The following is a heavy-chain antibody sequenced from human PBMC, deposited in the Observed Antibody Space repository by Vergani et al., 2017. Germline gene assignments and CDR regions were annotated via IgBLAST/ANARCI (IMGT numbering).Heavy chain of an antibody. CDR1: GGSFSGYY. J-gene: IGHJ6*03. Sequence: QVQLQQWGAGLLKPSETLSLTCAVYGGSFSGYYWSWIRQPPGKGLEWIGEINHSGSTNYNPSLKSRVTISVDTSKNQFSLQLSSVTAADTAVYYCARGRGPQQLVRYYYYMDVWGKGTTVTVSS. D-gene: IGHD6-13*01. CDR3: ARGRGPQQLVRYYYYMDV. CDR2: INHSGST. V-gene: IGHV4-34*01.